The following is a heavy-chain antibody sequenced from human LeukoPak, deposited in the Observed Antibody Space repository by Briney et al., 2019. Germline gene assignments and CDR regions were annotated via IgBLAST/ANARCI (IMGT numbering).Heavy chain of an antibody. J-gene: IGHJ4*02. CDR3: ARGGSSSIDY. CDR1: GGSISSYY. V-gene: IGHV4-59*01. Sequence: SETLSLTCTVSGGSISSYYWSWIRQPPGKGLEWIGYIYYSGSTNYNPSLKCRVTISVDTSKNQFSLKLSSVTAADTAVYYCARGGSSSIDYWGQGTLVTVSS. CDR2: IYYSGST. D-gene: IGHD2-15*01.